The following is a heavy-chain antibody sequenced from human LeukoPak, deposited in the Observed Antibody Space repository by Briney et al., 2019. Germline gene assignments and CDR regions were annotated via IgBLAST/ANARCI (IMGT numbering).Heavy chain of an antibody. Sequence: SQTLSLTCTVSGGSISSGDYYWSWIRQPPGKGLEWIGYIYYSGSTYYNPSLKSRVTISVDTSKNQFSLKLSSVTAADTAVYYCARGTTSFQYYFDYWGQGTLVTVSS. CDR3: ARGTTSFQYYFDY. CDR2: IYYSGST. J-gene: IGHJ4*02. D-gene: IGHD1-14*01. V-gene: IGHV4-30-4*08. CDR1: GGSISSGDYY.